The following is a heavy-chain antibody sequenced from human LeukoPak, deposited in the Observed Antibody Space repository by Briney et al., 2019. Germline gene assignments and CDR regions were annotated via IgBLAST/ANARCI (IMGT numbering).Heavy chain of an antibody. CDR1: GFTFTTYG. CDR2: ISYDGSAK. V-gene: IGHV3-30*18. CDR3: AKDLDCTTTSCYHPLFDY. D-gene: IGHD2-2*01. J-gene: IGHJ4*02. Sequence: GGSLRLSCAASGFTFTTYGMHWVRQAPGKGLEWVAVISYDGSAKYYADSVKGRFTISRDNSKLTLYLQVNSLRAEDTAVYYCAKDLDCTTTSCYHPLFDYWGQGTLVTVSS.